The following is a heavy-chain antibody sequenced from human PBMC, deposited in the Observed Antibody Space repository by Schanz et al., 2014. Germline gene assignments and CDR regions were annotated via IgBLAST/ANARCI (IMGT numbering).Heavy chain of an antibody. J-gene: IGHJ3*01. V-gene: IGHV3-33*06. D-gene: IGHD2-21*01. CDR1: GFTFSKYG. CDR3: TKGLLPVRALADVFDV. CDR2: IWYNGSNK. Sequence: VQLLESGGGLVQPGGSLRLSCAASGFTFSKYGVHWVRQAPGKGLEWVAVIWYNGSNKYYADSVRGRFTISRDNSKNILTMQMSSLRAEDTALYYCTKGLLPVRALADVFDVWGQGTMVTVSP.